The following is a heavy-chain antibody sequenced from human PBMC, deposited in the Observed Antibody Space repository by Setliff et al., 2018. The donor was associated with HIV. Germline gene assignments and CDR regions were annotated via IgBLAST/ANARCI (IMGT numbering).Heavy chain of an antibody. CDR1: GGSISSSSYY. D-gene: IGHD2-2*01. CDR3: ARNQGEFDL. V-gene: IGHV4-39*07. Sequence: PSETLSLTCTVSGGSISSSSYYWGWIRQPPGKGLEWIGSIYQTGTTYYNPSLKSRVTISVATSQNQFSLRLSSVTAADTAMYYCARNQGEFDLWGRGTPVTVSS. CDR2: IYQTGTT. J-gene: IGHJ2*01.